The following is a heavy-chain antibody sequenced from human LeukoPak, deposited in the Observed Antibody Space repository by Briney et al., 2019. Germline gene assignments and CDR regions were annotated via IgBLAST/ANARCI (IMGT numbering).Heavy chain of an antibody. V-gene: IGHV3-53*01. CDR1: GLTVSDNY. CDR2: IYSAGAT. Sequence: GGSLRLSCAASGLTVSDNYMTWVRQAPGKGLEGVSSIYSAGATHYAESVKGRFTTSRDNSKTTLYLQMNSLRAEDMAVYYCARIEWERLGRAFDIWGQGTVVTVSS. D-gene: IGHD1-26*01. J-gene: IGHJ3*02. CDR3: ARIEWERLGRAFDI.